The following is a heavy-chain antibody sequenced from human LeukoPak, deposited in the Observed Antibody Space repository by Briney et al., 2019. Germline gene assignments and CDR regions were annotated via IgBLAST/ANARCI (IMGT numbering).Heavy chain of an antibody. V-gene: IGHV3-30*18. CDR1: GFTFSSYG. CDR2: ISYDGSNK. J-gene: IGHJ6*02. D-gene: IGHD3-3*01. CDR3: AKEQDYDFWSGSKMDYYGMDV. Sequence: GGSLRLSCAASGFTFSSYGMHWVRQAPGKGLEWVAVISYDGSNKYYADSVKGRFTISRDNSKNTLYLQMNSLRAGDTAVYYCAKEQDYDFWSGSKMDYYGMDVWGQGTTVTVSS.